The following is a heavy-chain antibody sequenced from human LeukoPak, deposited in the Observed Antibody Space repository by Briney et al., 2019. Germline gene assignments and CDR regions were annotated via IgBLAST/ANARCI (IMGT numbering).Heavy chain of an antibody. V-gene: IGHV3-74*01. D-gene: IGHD4-23*01. CDR1: GFTFSSYW. J-gene: IGHJ4*02. CDR2: IASDGSST. Sequence: GVSLRLSCAASGFTFSSYWMNWVRQAPGKGLVWVSRIASDGSSTTYADSVKGRFSISRDNAKNTLYLQMNSLRVEDTAVYYCARGRPHGNDYWGQGTLVTVCS. CDR3: ARGRPHGNDY.